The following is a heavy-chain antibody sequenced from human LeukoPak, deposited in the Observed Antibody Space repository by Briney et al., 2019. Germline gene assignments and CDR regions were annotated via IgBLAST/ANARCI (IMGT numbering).Heavy chain of an antibody. CDR3: ARDGHPFDA. CDR2: INQDGSEK. Sequence: GGSLRPSCAASGFRFTSYWMSWVRQAPGKGLEWVANINQDGSEKYYGDSVKGRFTISRDNAKNSLYLQMSSLRAEDTAVYFCARDGHPFDAWGQGTLVTVSS. CDR1: GFRFTSYW. J-gene: IGHJ4*02. V-gene: IGHV3-7*01. D-gene: IGHD3-9*01.